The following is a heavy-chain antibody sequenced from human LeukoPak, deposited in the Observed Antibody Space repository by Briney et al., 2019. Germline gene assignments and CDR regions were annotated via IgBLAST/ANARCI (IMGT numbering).Heavy chain of an antibody. CDR1: GGSISSYY. J-gene: IGHJ4*02. CDR2: IYYSGST. Sequence: SETLSLTCTVSGGSISSYYWSWIRQPPGKGLEWIGYIYYSGSTNYNPSLKSHVTISVDTSKNQFSLKLSSVTAADTAVYYCANIYYYDSTGYYLPYWGQGTLVTVSS. D-gene: IGHD3-22*01. CDR3: ANIYYYDSTGYYLPY. V-gene: IGHV4-59*08.